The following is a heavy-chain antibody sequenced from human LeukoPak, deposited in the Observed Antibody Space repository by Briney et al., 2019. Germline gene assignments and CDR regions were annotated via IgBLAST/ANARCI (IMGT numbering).Heavy chain of an antibody. Sequence: PGGSLRLSCAASGFNFSNAWMSWVRQAPGKGLEWVGRIKSKTDGGTTDYAAPVKGRFTISRDDSKNTLYLQMNSLKTEDTAVYYCSSSSSPYYYYYGMDVWGQGTTVTVSS. D-gene: IGHD6-6*01. CDR2: IKSKTDGGTT. CDR3: SSSSSPYYYYYGMDV. J-gene: IGHJ6*02. CDR1: GFNFSNAW. V-gene: IGHV3-15*01.